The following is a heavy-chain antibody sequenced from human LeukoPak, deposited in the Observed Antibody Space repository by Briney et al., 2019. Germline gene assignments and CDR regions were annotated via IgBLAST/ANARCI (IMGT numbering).Heavy chain of an antibody. CDR2: IHRSEGP. V-gene: IGHV4-38-2*02. J-gene: IGHJ4*02. D-gene: IGHD6-6*01. Sequence: SETLSLTCIVSGYSISTGHYWGWIRQSAGKGLEWIGTIHRSEGPYYNPSLRRRLTISVDTSKNQFSLKLTSVTAADTAVYYCSRSLKDINSSGGYDYWGQGSLVTVSS. CDR3: SRSLKDINSSGGYDY. CDR1: GYSISTGHY.